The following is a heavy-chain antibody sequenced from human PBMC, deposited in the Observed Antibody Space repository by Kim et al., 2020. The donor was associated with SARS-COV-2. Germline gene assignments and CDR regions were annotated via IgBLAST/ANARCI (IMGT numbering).Heavy chain of an antibody. D-gene: IGHD5-18*01. CDR3: ARTPVDTAFDY. CDR2: T. J-gene: IGHJ4*02. V-gene: IGHV4-30-2*05. Sequence: TYYNPSLKSRVTISVDTSKNQFSLKLSSVTAADTAVYYCARTPVDTAFDYWGQGTLVTVSS.